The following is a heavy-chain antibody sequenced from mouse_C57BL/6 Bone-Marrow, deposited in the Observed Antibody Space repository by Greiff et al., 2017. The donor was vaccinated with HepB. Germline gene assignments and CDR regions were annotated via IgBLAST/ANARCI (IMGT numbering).Heavy chain of an antibody. CDR2: ISSGGDYI. CDR1: GFTFSSYA. D-gene: IGHD1-1*01. CDR3: TRDRPYYYGSSYGYFDY. J-gene: IGHJ2*01. Sequence: DVKLQESGEGLVKPGGSLKLSCAASGFTFSSYAMSWVRQTPEKRLEWVAYISSGGDYIYYADTVKGRFTISRDNARNTLYLQMSSLKSEDTAMYYCTRDRPYYYGSSYGYFDYWGQGTTLTVSS. V-gene: IGHV5-9-1*02.